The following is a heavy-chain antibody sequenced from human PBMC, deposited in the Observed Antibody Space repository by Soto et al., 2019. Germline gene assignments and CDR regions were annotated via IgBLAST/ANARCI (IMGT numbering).Heavy chain of an antibody. CDR3: ARTPLWMDYYDSRGGAFDI. J-gene: IGHJ3*02. Sequence: SETLSLTCTVSGGSISSYYWSWIRQPPGKGLEWIGYIYNSGSTNYNPSLKSRVTISVDTSKNQFSLKLSSVTAADTAVYYCARTPLWMDYYDSRGGAFDIWGQGTMVTVSS. D-gene: IGHD3-22*01. CDR1: GGSISSYY. V-gene: IGHV4-59*01. CDR2: IYNSGST.